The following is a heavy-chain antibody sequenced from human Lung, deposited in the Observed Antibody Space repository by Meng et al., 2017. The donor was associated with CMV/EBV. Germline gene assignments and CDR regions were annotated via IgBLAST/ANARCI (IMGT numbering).Heavy chain of an antibody. CDR1: RFTFTNYY. D-gene: IGHD3-3*01. CDR3: VRGELGVTDF. Sequence: SCQASRFTFTNYYIHWVRQAPGQGLEWMGWIDRSAGDTYLTQKFQGRVTLTRDTSITTAYLELRRLTSGDTAVYYCVRGELGVTDFWGQGTLVTVSS. CDR2: IDRSAGDT. J-gene: IGHJ4*02. V-gene: IGHV1-2*02.